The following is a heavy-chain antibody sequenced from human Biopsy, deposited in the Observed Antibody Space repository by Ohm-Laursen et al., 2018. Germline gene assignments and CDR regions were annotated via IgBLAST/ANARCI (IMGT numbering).Heavy chain of an antibody. CDR1: GGSISGYY. CDR3: ARTPRDSFWSGSYKRGLWFDP. V-gene: IGHV4-59*01. Sequence: GTLSLTCTVSGGSISGYYWTWIRQSPGKGLEWIGYIYYHNGRSSYNPSLKSRVTMSVDTSQNQFSLNLNSVTAADTAVYYCARTPRDSFWSGSYKRGLWFDPWGQGTLVIVSS. J-gene: IGHJ5*02. D-gene: IGHD3-3*01. CDR2: IYYHNGRS.